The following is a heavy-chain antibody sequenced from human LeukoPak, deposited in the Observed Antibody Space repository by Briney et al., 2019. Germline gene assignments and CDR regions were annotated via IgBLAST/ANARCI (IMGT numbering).Heavy chain of an antibody. CDR3: AGGSDSDAFDI. Sequence: GGSLRLSCAASGFTFSSHSMNWVRQAPGKGLEWVSSISSSSSYIYYADSVKGRFTISRDNAKNSLYLQMNSLRAEDTAVYYCAGGSDSDAFDIWGQGTMVTVSS. CDR1: GFTFSSHS. V-gene: IGHV3-21*01. CDR2: ISSSSSYI. J-gene: IGHJ3*02. D-gene: IGHD3-22*01.